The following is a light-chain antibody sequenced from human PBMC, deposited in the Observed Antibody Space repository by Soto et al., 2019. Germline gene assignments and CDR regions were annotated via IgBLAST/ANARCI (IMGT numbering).Light chain of an antibody. CDR1: QGISSA. J-gene: IGKJ2*01. Sequence: AIQLTQSPSSLSASVGDRVTITCRASQGISSALAWYQQKPGKAPKLLIYDASSLESGVPSRFSGSGSGTDFTLTISSLQTEDFATYYCQQFNNYPPYTFGQGTKLEIK. CDR2: DAS. CDR3: QQFNNYPPYT. V-gene: IGKV1D-13*01.